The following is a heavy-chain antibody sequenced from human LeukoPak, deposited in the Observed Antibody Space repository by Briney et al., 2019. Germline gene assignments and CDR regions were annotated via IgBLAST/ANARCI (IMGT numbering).Heavy chain of an antibody. CDR1: GFTFGDYA. J-gene: IGHJ4*02. D-gene: IGHD1-1*01. Sequence: GGSLRLSCTASGFTFGDYAMSWIRQAPGKGLEWVGFIRSKAYGETADYAASVKGRFAISRDDSKAIVYLQMNSLKTEDTAVYHCTRDRGAYNLYDYWGQGTLVTVSS. V-gene: IGHV3-49*03. CDR3: TRDRGAYNLYDY. CDR2: IRSKAYGETA.